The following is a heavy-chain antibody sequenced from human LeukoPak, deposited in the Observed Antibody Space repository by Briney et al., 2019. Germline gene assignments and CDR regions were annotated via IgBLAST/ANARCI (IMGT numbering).Heavy chain of an antibody. CDR2: IRSKAYGGTT. Sequence: GGSLRLSCTASGFTFGDYAVSWVRQAPGKGLEWVGFIRSKAYGGTTEYAASVKGRFTISRDDSKSIAYLQMNSLKTEDTAVYYCTSSIAARECFDYWGQGTLVTVSS. V-gene: IGHV3-49*04. J-gene: IGHJ4*02. CDR3: TSSIAARECFDY. CDR1: GFTFGDYA. D-gene: IGHD6-6*01.